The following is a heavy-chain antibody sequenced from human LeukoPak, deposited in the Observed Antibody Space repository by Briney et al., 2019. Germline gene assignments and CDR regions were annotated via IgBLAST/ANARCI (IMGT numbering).Heavy chain of an antibody. CDR2: INHSGST. V-gene: IGHV4-34*01. D-gene: IGHD6-13*01. CDR1: GESFSGYY. CDR3: ARDPGTDGSSWYVLDN. J-gene: IGHJ4*02. Sequence: PSETLSLTCAVYGESFSGYYWTWIRQPPGKGLEWIGEINHSGSTNYSPSLKSRVAISVDTSKNQFSLKLSSVTAADTAVYYCARDPGTDGSSWYVLDNWGQGTLVTVSA.